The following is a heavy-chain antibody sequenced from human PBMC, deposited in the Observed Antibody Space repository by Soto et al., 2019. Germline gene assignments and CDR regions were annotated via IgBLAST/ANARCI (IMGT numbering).Heavy chain of an antibody. Sequence: QVQLQESGPGLVKPSGTLSLTCAVSGGSISTSNWWSWVRQPPGKGLEWIVEVYRTGSTNYNPSPQSRLTISVDKSKNQFSLKRTSVAAAATAVYYCARARATIAAAAIFDFWGQGTLVTVSS. J-gene: IGHJ4*02. CDR3: ARARATIAAAAIFDF. D-gene: IGHD6-13*01. V-gene: IGHV4-4*02. CDR1: GGSISTSNW. CDR2: VYRTGST.